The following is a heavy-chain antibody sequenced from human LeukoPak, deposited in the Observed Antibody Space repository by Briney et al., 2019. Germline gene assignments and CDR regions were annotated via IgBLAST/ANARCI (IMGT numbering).Heavy chain of an antibody. Sequence: SETLSLTCAVSGYSISTNYYWGWIRQPPGKGREWIGNIYHSGSTYYNPSLKSRVTLSVDTSKNQFSLKLSSVTAADTAVYYCAREQSSGWYLGAFDIWGHGTMVTVSS. CDR1: GYSISTNYY. V-gene: IGHV4-38-2*02. CDR3: AREQSSGWYLGAFDI. CDR2: IYHSGST. D-gene: IGHD6-19*01. J-gene: IGHJ3*02.